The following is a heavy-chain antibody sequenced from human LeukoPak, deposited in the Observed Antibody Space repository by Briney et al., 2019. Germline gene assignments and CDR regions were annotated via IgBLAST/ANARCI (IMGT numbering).Heavy chain of an antibody. CDR2: IPNDGSSP. CDR1: GFTVSNDW. V-gene: IGHV3-74*01. CDR3: VRWHLATAGAFN. J-gene: IGHJ4*02. Sequence: GGSLRLSCAASGFTVSNDWMHWVRQAPGKGLMWVSRIPNDGSSPTYADSVKGRFTISRDNAKNTVYLQMNSLRAEDTAVYYCVRWHLATAGAFNWGQGTLVTVSS. D-gene: IGHD6-13*01.